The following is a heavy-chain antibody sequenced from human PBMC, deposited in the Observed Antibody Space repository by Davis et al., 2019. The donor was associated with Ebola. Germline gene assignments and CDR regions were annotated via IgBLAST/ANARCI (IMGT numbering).Heavy chain of an antibody. V-gene: IGHV5-51*01. D-gene: IGHD1-14*01. J-gene: IGHJ4*02. CDR2: IFPGDSDT. Sequence: KVSCKGSGYSFTGNWIGWVRQMRGKGLEWMGMIFPGDSDTRYNPSFQGQVTISADKSIRTAYLQWSSLKASDTAMYYCARLDRAGSSTYFDYWGQGALVTVSS. CDR1: GYSFTGNW. CDR3: ARLDRAGSSTYFDY.